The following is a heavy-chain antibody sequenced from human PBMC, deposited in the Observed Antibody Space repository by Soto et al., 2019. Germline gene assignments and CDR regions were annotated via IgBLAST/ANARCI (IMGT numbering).Heavy chain of an antibody. CDR3: ARGPITIFEYFDY. J-gene: IGHJ4*02. V-gene: IGHV3-21*01. Sequence: GGSLRLSCAASGFTFSSYSMNWVRQAPGKGLEWVSSISSSSSYIYYADSVKGRFTISRDNAKNSLYLQMNSLRAEDTAVYYCARGPITIFEYFDYWGQGTLVTVSS. CDR1: GFTFSSYS. D-gene: IGHD3-3*01. CDR2: ISSSSSYI.